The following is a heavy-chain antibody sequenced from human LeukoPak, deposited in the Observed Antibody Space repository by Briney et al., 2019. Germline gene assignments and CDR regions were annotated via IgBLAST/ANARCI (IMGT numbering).Heavy chain of an antibody. Sequence: PGGSLRLSCAASGFTFRLYSMNCGRQAPGQELKWLSYIRSTDGAIAYADSVKGRFTISRDDAINSLYLQMNSLRDEDTAVYYCARERDWAFDYWGQGTLVTVSS. CDR2: IRSTDGAI. J-gene: IGHJ4*02. CDR1: GFTFRLYS. V-gene: IGHV3-48*02. D-gene: IGHD3-9*01. CDR3: ARERDWAFDY.